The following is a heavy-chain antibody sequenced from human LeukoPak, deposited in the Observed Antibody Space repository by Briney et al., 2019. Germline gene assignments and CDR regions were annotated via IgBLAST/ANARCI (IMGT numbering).Heavy chain of an antibody. V-gene: IGHV1-2*02. Sequence: ASVKVSCKASGYTFTDYYINWVRQAPGQGLEWMGWINPNSGGTNYALKFQGRVTMTRDTSIRTAYKELSRLRSDDTAVYYCARGRSSSWYNWFDPWGQGTLVTVSS. J-gene: IGHJ5*02. CDR3: ARGRSSSWYNWFDP. CDR2: INPNSGGT. CDR1: GYTFTDYY. D-gene: IGHD6-13*01.